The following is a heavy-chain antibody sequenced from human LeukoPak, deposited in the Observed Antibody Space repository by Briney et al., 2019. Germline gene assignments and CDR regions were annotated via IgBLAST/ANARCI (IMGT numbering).Heavy chain of an antibody. J-gene: IGHJ6*03. CDR1: GLTFSNYG. V-gene: IGHV3-30*02. CDR2: IRYDGRNK. Sequence: GGSLRLSCAASGLTFSNYGMHWVRQAPGKGLEWVAFIRYDGRNKYYADSVKGRFTISRDNAKNSLYLQMNSLRAEDTAVYYCARGTPDTKYYDFWSGYSHSNYYFSMDVWGKGTTVTVSS. D-gene: IGHD3-3*01. CDR3: ARGTPDTKYYDFWSGYSHSNYYFSMDV.